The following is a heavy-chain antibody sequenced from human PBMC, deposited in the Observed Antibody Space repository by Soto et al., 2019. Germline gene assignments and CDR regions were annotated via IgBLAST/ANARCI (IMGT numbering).Heavy chain of an antibody. J-gene: IGHJ1*01. Sequence: PWVSLRLSCSVSGFSPSSNGMHGVRQSPGKGLEWVAVISNDGGRKHYTASVTGRFIISRDNSQNTLYLEINSLRPEDTAVYFCANGEGGLYDYSLGYWGPGTQVTVSS. V-gene: IGHV3-30*18. CDR1: GFSPSSNG. CDR2: ISNDGGRK. D-gene: IGHD5-12*01. CDR3: ANGEGGLYDYSLGY.